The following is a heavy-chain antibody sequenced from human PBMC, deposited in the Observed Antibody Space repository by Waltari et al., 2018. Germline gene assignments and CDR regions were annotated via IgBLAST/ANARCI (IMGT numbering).Heavy chain of an antibody. V-gene: IGHV1-8*01. CDR1: GYTFTSYD. CDR2: MNPNSGNT. Sequence: QVQLVQSGAEVKKPGASVKVSCKASGYTFTSYDINWVRQATGQGLEWMGWMNPNSGNTGYAQKFQGRVTMTRNTSISTAYMELSSLRSEDTAVYYCARGYYDILTGYLDLDYWGQGTLVTVSS. J-gene: IGHJ4*02. D-gene: IGHD3-9*01. CDR3: ARGYYDILTGYLDLDY.